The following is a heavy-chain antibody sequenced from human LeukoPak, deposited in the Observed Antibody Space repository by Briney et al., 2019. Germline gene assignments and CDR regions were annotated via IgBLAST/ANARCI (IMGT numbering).Heavy chain of an antibody. Sequence: SQTLSLTCTVSGGSISSGGYYWSWIRQPPGKGLEWIGEINHSGSTNYNPSLESRVTISVDTSKNQFSLKLSSVTAADTAVYYCARHPKTVTRYYYYYMDVWGKGTTVTVSS. CDR3: ARHPKTVTRYYYYYMDV. V-gene: IGHV4-39*01. D-gene: IGHD4-11*01. CDR1: GGSISSGGYY. J-gene: IGHJ6*03. CDR2: INHSGST.